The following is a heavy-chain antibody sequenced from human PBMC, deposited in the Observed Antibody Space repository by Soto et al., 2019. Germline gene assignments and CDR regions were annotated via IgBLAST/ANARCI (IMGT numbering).Heavy chain of an antibody. CDR2: ISTSGGST. V-gene: IGHV3-23*01. J-gene: IGHJ4*02. CDR3: AKERGGNYPPFDY. Sequence: EVELLESGGGLVQPGGSLRLSCAASGFTFTSYAMSWVRQAPGKGLEWVSGISTSGGSTYYADSVKGRFTISRDNSKNTLYLQVKSLRADDTAIYYCAKERGGNYPPFDYWGQGTLVTVSS. CDR1: GFTFTSYA. D-gene: IGHD3-10*01.